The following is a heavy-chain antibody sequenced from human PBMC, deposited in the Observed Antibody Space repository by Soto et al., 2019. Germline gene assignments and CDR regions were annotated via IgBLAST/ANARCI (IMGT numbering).Heavy chain of an antibody. V-gene: IGHV1-58*01. Sequence: QMQLVQSGPEVKKPGTSVKVSCKASGFTFTSSAVQWVRQARGQRLEWIGWIVVGSGNTNYAQKFQERVTITRDMSTSTAYMELSSLRSEDTAVDDCAADRRQRWGLGGMDVWGQGTTVTVSS. J-gene: IGHJ6*02. CDR2: IVVGSGNT. D-gene: IGHD3-16*01. CDR3: AADRRQRWGLGGMDV. CDR1: GFTFTSSA.